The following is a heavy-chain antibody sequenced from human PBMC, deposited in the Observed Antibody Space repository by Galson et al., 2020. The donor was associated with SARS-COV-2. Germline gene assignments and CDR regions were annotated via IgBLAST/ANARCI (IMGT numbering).Heavy chain of an antibody. CDR1: GGSISSSDW. D-gene: IGHD2-21*02. Sequence: SELLSPTCAVLGGSISSSDWWGWVRQPPGKGLGWIGVIFLIGYTIYNPSLKSRVTMSLDTSKNQFFLKLSSVTAADTALYYCSRIIVTAYYYSNKDVWGKGTTVTVSS. CDR3: SRIIVTAYYYSNKDV. CDR2: IFLIGYT. V-gene: IGHV4-4*02. J-gene: IGHJ6*03.